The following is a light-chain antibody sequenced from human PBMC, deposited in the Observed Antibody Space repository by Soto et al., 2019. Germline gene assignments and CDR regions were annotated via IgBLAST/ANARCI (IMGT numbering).Light chain of an antibody. J-gene: IGLJ2*01. CDR2: GNS. CDR1: SSNIGAGYD. CDR3: QSYDSSEWGVV. Sequence: QSVLTQPPSVSGAPGQRVTISCTGSSSNIGAGYDVHWYQQLPGTAPKLLIYGNSNRPSGVPDRFSGSKSGTSASLAITGLQAEDEADYYCQSYDSSEWGVVFGGGTKLTVL. V-gene: IGLV1-40*01.